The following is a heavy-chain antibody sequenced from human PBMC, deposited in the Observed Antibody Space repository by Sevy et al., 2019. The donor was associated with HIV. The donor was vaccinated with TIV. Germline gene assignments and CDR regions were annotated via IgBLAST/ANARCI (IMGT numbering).Heavy chain of an antibody. Sequence: ASVKVSCKASGGTFNSFTINWVRQAPGQGLEWMGGIIPLFGTTNDAQRLQGRVTITADESTSTAYMELSSLGSDDTAVYYCARGGGAVDYGMDVWGQGTTVTVSS. D-gene: IGHD2-21*01. CDR1: GGTFNSFT. V-gene: IGHV1-69*13. J-gene: IGHJ6*02. CDR2: IIPLFGTT. CDR3: ARGGGAVDYGMDV.